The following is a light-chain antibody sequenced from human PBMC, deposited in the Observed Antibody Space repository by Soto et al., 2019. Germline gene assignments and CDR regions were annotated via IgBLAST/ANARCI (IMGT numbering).Light chain of an antibody. CDR1: QSVLFSSNNKNY. CDR2: WAS. J-gene: IGKJ4*01. CDR3: QQYYSPPLR. V-gene: IGKV4-1*01. Sequence: DIVMTQSPDSLAVSLGERATINCKSSQSVLFSSNNKNYLAWYQQKGGQPPKLLIYWASTRESGVPDRFSGSGSGSDFTLTITSLEAEDVAVYYCQQYYSPPLRFGGGTLVDIK.